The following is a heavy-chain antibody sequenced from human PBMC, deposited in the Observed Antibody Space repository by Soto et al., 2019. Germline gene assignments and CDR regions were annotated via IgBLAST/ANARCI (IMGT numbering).Heavy chain of an antibody. Sequence: GGSLRLSCAASGFAFSSYGMHWVRQAPGKGLEWVAVISYDGSNKYYADSVKGRFTISRDNSKNTLYLQMNSLRAEDTAVYYCAGGKYSSSWYSPYYYYYGMDVWGQGTTVTVSS. V-gene: IGHV3-30*03. CDR3: AGGKYSSSWYSPYYYYYGMDV. CDR2: ISYDGSNK. D-gene: IGHD6-13*01. CDR1: GFAFSSYG. J-gene: IGHJ6*02.